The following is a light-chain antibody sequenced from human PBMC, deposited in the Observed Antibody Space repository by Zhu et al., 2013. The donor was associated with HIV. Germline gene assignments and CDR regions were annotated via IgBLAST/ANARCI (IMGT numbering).Light chain of an antibody. CDR2: AAS. V-gene: IGKV1-9*01. Sequence: DIQLTQSPSFLSASVGDSVTITCWASQGINNYLAWYQQKPGKVPKVLISAASNLESGVPPRFSGSGSGTKFTLTITTLQPEDFATYYCQQLNSYPWTFGQGTKVDIK. CDR3: QQLNSYPWT. CDR1: QGINNY. J-gene: IGKJ1*01.